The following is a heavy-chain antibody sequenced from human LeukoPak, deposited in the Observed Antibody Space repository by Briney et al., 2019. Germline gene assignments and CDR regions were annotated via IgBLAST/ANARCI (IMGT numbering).Heavy chain of an antibody. D-gene: IGHD3-10*01. CDR1: GYTFTGYY. Sequence: ASVKVSCKTSGYTFTGYYMNWVRQAHGPGRERMEWINPNSGGTNYAQKFQGRVTMARDTSISTAYMELSRLRSDDTAVYYCARDDVLLWFGESHWGQGTLVTVSS. CDR3: ARDDVLLWFGESH. CDR2: INPNSGGT. J-gene: IGHJ4*02. V-gene: IGHV1-2*02.